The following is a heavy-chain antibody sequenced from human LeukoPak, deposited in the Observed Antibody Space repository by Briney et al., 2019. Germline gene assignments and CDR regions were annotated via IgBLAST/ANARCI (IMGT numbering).Heavy chain of an antibody. CDR1: RFTFSSYS. CDR2: ISSSSSYI. V-gene: IGHV3-21*01. D-gene: IGHD2-2*01. J-gene: IGHJ5*02. CDR3: ARLARNRYCSSTSCSPNWFDP. Sequence: GGSLRLSCAASRFTFSSYSMNWVRQAPGKGLEWVSSISSSSSYIYYADSVKGRFTISRDNAKNSLYLQMNSLRAEDTAVYYWARLARNRYCSSTSCSPNWFDPWGQGTLVTVSS.